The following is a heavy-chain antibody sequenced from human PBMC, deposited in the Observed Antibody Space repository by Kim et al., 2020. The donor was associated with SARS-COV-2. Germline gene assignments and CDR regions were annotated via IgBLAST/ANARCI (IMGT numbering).Heavy chain of an antibody. V-gene: IGHV3-33*01. D-gene: IGHD5-12*01. J-gene: IGHJ4*02. Sequence: LEWVAVIWYDGSNKYYADSVKGRFTISRDNSKNTLYLQMNSLRAEDTAVYYCARDNLLIVDEVATMDYWGQGTLVTVSS. CDR3: ARDNLLIVDEVATMDY. CDR2: IWYDGSNK.